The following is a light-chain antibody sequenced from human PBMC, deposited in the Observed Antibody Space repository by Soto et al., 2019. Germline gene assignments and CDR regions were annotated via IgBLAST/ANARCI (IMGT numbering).Light chain of an antibody. Sequence: QSVLTQPPSASGTPGQGVTISCSGSTSNIGSNYVYWYQQLPGTAPKLLIYRNNQRPSGVPDRFSGSKSGTSASLVISGLRSDDEADYFCAPWDGSLNGFYVFGTGTKVTVL. CDR2: RNN. CDR3: APWDGSLNGFYV. J-gene: IGLJ1*01. V-gene: IGLV1-47*01. CDR1: TSNIGSNY.